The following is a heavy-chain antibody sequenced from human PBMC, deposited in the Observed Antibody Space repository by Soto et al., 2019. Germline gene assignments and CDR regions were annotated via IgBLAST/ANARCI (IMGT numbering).Heavy chain of an antibody. D-gene: IGHD6-19*01. CDR1: GFTFSSYW. J-gene: IGHJ4*02. Sequence: EVQLVESGGGLVQPGGSLRLSCAASGFTFSSYWMSWVRQAPGKGLEWVANIKQDGSEKYYVDSVKGRFTISRDNAKNALYLQMNSLSAEDTAVYYCASDWSSAFYYWGQGTLVTVPS. CDR2: IKQDGSEK. CDR3: ASDWSSAFYY. V-gene: IGHV3-7*01.